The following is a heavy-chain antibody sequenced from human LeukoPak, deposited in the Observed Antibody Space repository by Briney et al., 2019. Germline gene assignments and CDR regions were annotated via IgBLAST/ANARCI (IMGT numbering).Heavy chain of an antibody. Sequence: GGSLRLSCAASGFTFSSYSMNWVRQAPGKGLEWVSSISSSSSYIYYADSVKGRFTISRDNAKNSLYLQMNSLRAEDTAVYCCASRSGYYYYYYGMDVWGQGTTVTVSS. CDR1: GFTFSSYS. D-gene: IGHD3-22*01. CDR3: ASRSGYYYYYYGMDV. V-gene: IGHV3-21*01. CDR2: ISSSSSYI. J-gene: IGHJ6*02.